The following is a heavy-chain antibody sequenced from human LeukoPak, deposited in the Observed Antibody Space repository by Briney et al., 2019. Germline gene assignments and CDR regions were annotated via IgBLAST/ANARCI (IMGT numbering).Heavy chain of an antibody. CDR2: ISGRVSGRGGST. D-gene: IGHD3-3*01. CDR1: GFTFSNYA. CDR3: ARQRMTIFGVVISRQEFDS. Sequence: GGSLRLSCAASGFTFSNYAMSWVRQAPGKGLEWVSAISGRVSGRGGSTYYADSVKGRFTISRDNAENSLYLQMNSLRAEDTALYYCARQRMTIFGVVISRQEFDSWGQGTLVIISS. J-gene: IGHJ4*02. V-gene: IGHV3-23*01.